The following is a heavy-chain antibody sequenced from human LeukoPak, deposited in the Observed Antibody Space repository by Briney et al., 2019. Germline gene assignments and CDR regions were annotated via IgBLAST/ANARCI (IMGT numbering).Heavy chain of an antibody. CDR3: ARGRGITMIVEDAFDI. V-gene: IGHV1-46*01. CDR1: GYTFTSYA. CDR2: INPSGGST. Sequence: GASVKVSCKASGYTFTSYAMNWVRQAPGQGLEWMGIINPSGGSTSYAQKFQGRVTMTRDMSTSTVYMELSSLRSEDTAVYYCARGRGITMIVEDAFDIWGQGTMVTVSS. D-gene: IGHD3-22*01. J-gene: IGHJ3*02.